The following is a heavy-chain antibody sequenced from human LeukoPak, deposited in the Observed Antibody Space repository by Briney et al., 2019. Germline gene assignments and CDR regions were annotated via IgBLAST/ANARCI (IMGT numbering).Heavy chain of an antibody. CDR1: GYTFTSYD. J-gene: IGHJ5*02. Sequence: GASVKVSCKASGYTFTSYDINWVRQATGQGLEWMGWMNPNSGNTGYAQKFQGRVTITRNTSISTAYMELSSLRSEDTAVYYCARLLIVSRAFDPWGQGTLVTVSS. CDR3: ARLLIVSRAFDP. CDR2: MNPNSGNT. V-gene: IGHV1-8*03. D-gene: IGHD2-15*01.